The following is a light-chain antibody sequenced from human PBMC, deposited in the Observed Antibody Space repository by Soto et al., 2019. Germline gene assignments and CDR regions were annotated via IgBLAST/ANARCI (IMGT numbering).Light chain of an antibody. CDR1: QTFNNY. CDR2: AAT. CDR3: QQSYTSQQT. V-gene: IGKV1-39*01. J-gene: IGKJ2*01. Sequence: DIQMPQSPSSLSASVGDTVSITCRAGQTFNNYLNWYQHKPGKVPKLLIYAATALQSGVPSRFSASASGTDFTLTIINVQPADCGTYYCQQSYTSQQTFGQGTKLEI.